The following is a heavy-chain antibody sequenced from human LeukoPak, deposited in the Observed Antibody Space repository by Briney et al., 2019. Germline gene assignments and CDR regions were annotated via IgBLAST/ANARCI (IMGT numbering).Heavy chain of an antibody. D-gene: IGHD3-16*01. V-gene: IGHV4-59*01. CDR3: ARDGSLGHFASYFDY. CDR2: IYYSGST. J-gene: IGHJ4*02. CDR1: GGSISSYY. Sequence: SETLFLTCTVSGGSISSYYWSWIRQPPGKGLEWIGYIYYSGSTNYNPSLKSRVTISVDTSKNQFSLKLSSVTAADTAVYYCARDGSLGHFASYFDYWGQGTLVTVSS.